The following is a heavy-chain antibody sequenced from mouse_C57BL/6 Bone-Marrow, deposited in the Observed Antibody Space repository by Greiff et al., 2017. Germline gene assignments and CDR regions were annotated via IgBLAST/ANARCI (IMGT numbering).Heavy chain of an antibody. J-gene: IGHJ2*01. Sequence: VQLQQPGAELVMPGASVKLSCKASGYTFTSYWMHWVKQRPGQGLEWIGEIDPSDSYTNYNQKFKGKSTLTVDKSSSTAYLQLSSLTSEDSAVYYCARGCFDYWGQGTTLTVSS. CDR2: IDPSDSYT. CDR3: ARGCFDY. V-gene: IGHV1-69*01. CDR1: GYTFTSYW.